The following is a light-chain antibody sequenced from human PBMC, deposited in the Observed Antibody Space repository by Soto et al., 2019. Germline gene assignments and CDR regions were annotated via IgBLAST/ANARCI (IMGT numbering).Light chain of an antibody. Sequence: DIQMTQSPSTLSASVGDRVTITCRASQSISSWLAWYQQKPGKAPKLLIYDASSLESGVPSRFSGSGSGTEFTLTISRLQPDDFATYYCQQYNSYLFGPGTKVDIK. CDR2: DAS. V-gene: IGKV1-5*01. J-gene: IGKJ3*01. CDR3: QQYNSYL. CDR1: QSISSW.